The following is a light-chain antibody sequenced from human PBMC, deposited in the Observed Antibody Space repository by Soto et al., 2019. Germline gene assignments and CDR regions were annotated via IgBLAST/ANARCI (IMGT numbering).Light chain of an antibody. CDR2: GAS. CDR3: QQYNNWPPEGT. V-gene: IGKV3-15*01. CDR1: QSVSSN. J-gene: IGKJ1*01. Sequence: EIVMTQSPATLSVSPGERATLSCRASQSVSSNLAWYQRKPGQAPRLLIYGASTRATGIPARFSGSGSGTEFTLTISSLQSEDFAVYCCQQYNNWPPEGTFGQGTKVDIK.